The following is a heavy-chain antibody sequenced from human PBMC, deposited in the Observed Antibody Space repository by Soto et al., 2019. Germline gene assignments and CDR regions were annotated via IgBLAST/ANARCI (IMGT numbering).Heavy chain of an antibody. CDR2: IYYSGST. CDR3: ARTRLWFGELFSQVGWFDP. D-gene: IGHD3-10*01. J-gene: IGHJ5*02. V-gene: IGHV4-28*01. Sequence: SETLSLTCAVSGYSISSSNWWGWIRQPPGKGLEWIGYIYYSGSTYYNPSLKSRVTMSVDTSKNQFSLKLSSVTAVDTAVYYCARTRLWFGELFSQVGWFDPWGQGTLVTVSS. CDR1: GYSISSSNW.